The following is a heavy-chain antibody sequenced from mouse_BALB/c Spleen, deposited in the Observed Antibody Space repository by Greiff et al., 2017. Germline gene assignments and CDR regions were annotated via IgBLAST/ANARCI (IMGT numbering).Heavy chain of an antibody. V-gene: IGHV1-4*02. D-gene: IGHD2-14*01. Sequence: QVQLQQSAAELARPGASVKMSCKASGYTFTSYTMHWVKQRPGQGLEWIGYINPSSGYTEYNQKFKDKTTLTADKSSSTAYMQLSSLTSEDSAVYYCASLAYYRYDGFAYWGQGTLVTVSA. J-gene: IGHJ3*01. CDR1: GYTFTSYT. CDR3: ASLAYYRYDGFAY. CDR2: INPSSGYT.